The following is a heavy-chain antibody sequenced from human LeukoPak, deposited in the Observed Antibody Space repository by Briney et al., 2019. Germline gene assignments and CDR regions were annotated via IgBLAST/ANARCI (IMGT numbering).Heavy chain of an antibody. V-gene: IGHV1-2*02. D-gene: IGHD2-2*01. J-gene: IGHJ4*02. Sequence: GASVKVSCKASGYTFTGYYMHWVRQAPGQGLEWMGWINPNSGGTNYAQKFQGRVTMTRDTSISTAFMELSRLRSDDTAVYYCARDLGCTSTRCYAFDYWGQGTLVTVSS. CDR1: GYTFTGYY. CDR3: ARDLGCTSTRCYAFDY. CDR2: INPNSGGT.